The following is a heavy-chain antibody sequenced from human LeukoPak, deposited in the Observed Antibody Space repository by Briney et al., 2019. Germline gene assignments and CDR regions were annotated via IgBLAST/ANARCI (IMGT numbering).Heavy chain of an antibody. CDR2: INHSGST. Sequence: PSETLSLTCAVYGGSFSGYYWSWIRQPPGKGLEWIGEINHSGSTNYNPSLKSRVTISVDTSKNQFSLKLSSMTAADTAVYYCARGEGISITIFGVVLDYWGQGTLVTVSS. J-gene: IGHJ4*02. V-gene: IGHV4-34*01. CDR3: ARGEGISITIFGVVLDY. CDR1: GGSFSGYY. D-gene: IGHD3-3*01.